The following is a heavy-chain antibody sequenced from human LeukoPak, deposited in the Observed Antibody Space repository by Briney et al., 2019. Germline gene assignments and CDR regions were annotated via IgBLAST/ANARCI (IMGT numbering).Heavy chain of an antibody. D-gene: IGHD6-6*01. J-gene: IGHJ4*02. CDR2: IYYSGST. Sequence: SETLSLTCTVSGVSFSSYYWSWIRQPPGKGLEWIGYIYYSGSTNYNPSLKSRVTISLDTSKNQFSLKLSSVTAADTAVYYCARGTARPDYWGQGTLVTVSS. V-gene: IGHV4-59*01. CDR3: ARGTARPDY. CDR1: GVSFSSYY.